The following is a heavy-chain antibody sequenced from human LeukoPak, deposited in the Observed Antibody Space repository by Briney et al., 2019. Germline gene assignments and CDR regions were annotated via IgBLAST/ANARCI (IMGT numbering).Heavy chain of an antibody. J-gene: IGHJ1*01. CDR2: ISGSGDRT. Sequence: GGSLRLSCAASGFTFSSYDMSWVRQAPGKGLEWVSAISGSGDRTYYADSVKGLFTISRDNSKNTLYLQMNSLRAEDTAVYYCARARGGGYFQHWGQGTLVTVSS. CDR3: ARARGGGYFQH. D-gene: IGHD3-10*01. CDR1: GFTFSSYD. V-gene: IGHV3-23*01.